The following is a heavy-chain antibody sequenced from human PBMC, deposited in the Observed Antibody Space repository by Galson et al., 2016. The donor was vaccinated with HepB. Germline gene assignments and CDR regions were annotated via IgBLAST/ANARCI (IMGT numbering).Heavy chain of an antibody. CDR3: ASGTYIAAAGIHYYFGMDV. D-gene: IGHD6-13*01. Sequence: SETLSLTCAVSGRSFNGYYWSWIRQPPGKGLEWIGEINHSGSTDQNPSLKGRVTISIDTSKSQFSLKLSSVTAADTAVNYCASGTYIAAAGIHYYFGMDVWGQGAMVTVSS. V-gene: IGHV4-34*01. CDR2: INHSGST. J-gene: IGHJ6*02. CDR1: GRSFNGYY.